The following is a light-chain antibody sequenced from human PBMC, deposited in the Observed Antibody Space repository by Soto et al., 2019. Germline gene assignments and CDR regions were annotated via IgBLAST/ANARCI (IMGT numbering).Light chain of an antibody. J-gene: IGKJ5*01. V-gene: IGKV3-11*01. Sequence: EIVLTQSPATLSLSPGERATLSCRASQSVSSYLAWYQQKPGQAPRLLIYDASNRATGIPARFSGSGSGTDFTLTISSLEPEDFAVYYCQQRSNWPPITFGRWTRLEIK. CDR1: QSVSSY. CDR2: DAS. CDR3: QQRSNWPPIT.